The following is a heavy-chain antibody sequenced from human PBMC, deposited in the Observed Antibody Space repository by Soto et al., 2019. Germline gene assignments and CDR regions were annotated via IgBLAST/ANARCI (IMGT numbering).Heavy chain of an antibody. D-gene: IGHD3-22*01. CDR3: AKDRDESSGYLYYYYGMDV. CDR2: INGNGGSK. J-gene: IGHJ6*02. CDR1: GFTFSAYW. V-gene: IGHV3-23*01. Sequence: GGSLRLSCAASGFTFSAYWMSWVRQAPGKGLEWVSNINGNGGSKYYVDSVKGRFTISRDNAKNTLYLQMNSLRAEDTAVYYCAKDRDESSGYLYYYYGMDVWGQGTTVTVSS.